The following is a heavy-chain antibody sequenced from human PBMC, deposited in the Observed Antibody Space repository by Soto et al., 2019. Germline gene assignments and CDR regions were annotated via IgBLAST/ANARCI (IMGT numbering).Heavy chain of an antibody. Sequence: QLVETGGGLIQPGTSLTLSCAASGFSVSRNYMTWVRQAPGKGLEWVSFVYSGGATFYADSVKGRINLSRDDSQNTMYLQMNNLRAEATAVYYCARVPGRLWGRGTLVNVAS. J-gene: IGHJ4*02. V-gene: IGHV3-53*02. CDR2: VYSGGAT. CDR1: GFSVSRNY. D-gene: IGHD3-10*01. CDR3: ARVPGRL.